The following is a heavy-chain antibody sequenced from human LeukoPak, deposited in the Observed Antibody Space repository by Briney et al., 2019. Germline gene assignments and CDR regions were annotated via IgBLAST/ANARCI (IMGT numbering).Heavy chain of an antibody. CDR1: GFTFSSYA. CDR3: ASYCGGACYNSQH. Sequence: GGSLRLSCAASGFTFSSYAMSWVRQAPGKGLEWVSAISGSGGSTYYADSVKGRFTISRDNSKNTLYLQMNSLRAEDTAVYYCASYCGGACYNSQHGGQGTLATVPS. J-gene: IGHJ1*01. CDR2: ISGSGGST. V-gene: IGHV3-23*01. D-gene: IGHD2-21*02.